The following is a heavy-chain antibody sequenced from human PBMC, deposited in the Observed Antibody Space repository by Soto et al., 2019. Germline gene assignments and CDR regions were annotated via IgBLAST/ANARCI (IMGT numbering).Heavy chain of an antibody. J-gene: IGHJ4*02. V-gene: IGHV2-5*01. CDR1: GSSLSISGVG. Sequence: SGPTLVNPTQTLTLTCTFSGSSLSISGVGVGWIRQPPGKALEWLAIIYWNDDKRYSPSLKSRLTITKDTSKNQVVLTMTNMDPVDTATYYCAHSGIGYSSSSNYFDYWGQGTLVTVS. CDR3: AHSGIGYSSSSNYFDY. CDR2: IYWNDDK. D-gene: IGHD6-6*01.